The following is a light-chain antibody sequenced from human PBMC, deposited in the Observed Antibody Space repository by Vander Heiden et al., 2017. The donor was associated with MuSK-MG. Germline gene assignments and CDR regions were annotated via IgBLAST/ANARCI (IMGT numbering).Light chain of an antibody. J-gene: IGLJ3*02. CDR1: SSDIGAYNY. CDR2: DIT. CDR3: FSDADSYTWV. V-gene: IGLV2-11*01. Sequence: YALTQPRSVSGSPGPSVAFSCTGTSSDIGAYNYVSWYQQRPGKAPKFMIYDITKRPSGVPDRFSGSKSGNTASLTISGRQAEEEAEYCCFSDADSYTWVFGGGTKLTVL.